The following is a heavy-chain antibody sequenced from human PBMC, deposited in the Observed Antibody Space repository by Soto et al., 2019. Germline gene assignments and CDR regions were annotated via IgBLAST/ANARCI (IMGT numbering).Heavy chain of an antibody. CDR1: GGTFSNSP. D-gene: IGHD2-15*01. CDR3: AGSRFVVGVTEDYYGMDV. Sequence: QVQLVQSGAEVKKPGSSVKVSCKSSGGTFSNSPISWVRQAPGQGLEWMGGVIPLFRTANYAQKFQGRVTIPADEPTNTAYMELSSLRSGDTAVDYCAGSRFVVGVTEDYYGMDVWGQGTTVTVAS. V-gene: IGHV1-69*12. J-gene: IGHJ6*02. CDR2: VIPLFRTA.